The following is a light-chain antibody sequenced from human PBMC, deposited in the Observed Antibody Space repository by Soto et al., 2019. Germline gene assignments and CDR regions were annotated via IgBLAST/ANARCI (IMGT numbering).Light chain of an antibody. CDR2: GAS. Sequence: EVVMTQSPAALSVSPGERATLSCRASQSINSNLAWYQQKPGQAPRLLVYGASTMATGIPARFSGTGSGTEFTLTISSLQSEVFAVYYCQQYNTWPGWTFGQGTKVEIK. CDR3: QQYNTWPGWT. V-gene: IGKV3-15*01. CDR1: QSINSN. J-gene: IGKJ1*01.